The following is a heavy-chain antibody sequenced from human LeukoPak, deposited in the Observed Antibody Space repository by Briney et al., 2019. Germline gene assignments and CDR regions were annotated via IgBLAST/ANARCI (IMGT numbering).Heavy chain of an antibody. CDR1: RGTFSSYA. V-gene: IGHV1-69*05. CDR3: ARAGSYYFVSWFDP. Sequence: ASVKVSCKASRGTFSSYAISWVRQAPGQGLEWMGGIIPIFGTANYAQKFQGRVTITTDESTSTAYMELSSLRSEDTAVYYCARAGSYYFVSWFDPWGQGTLVTVSS. J-gene: IGHJ5*02. D-gene: IGHD1-26*01. CDR2: IIPIFGTA.